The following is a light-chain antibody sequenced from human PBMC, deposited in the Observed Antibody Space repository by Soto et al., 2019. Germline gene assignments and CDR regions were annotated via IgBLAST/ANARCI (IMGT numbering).Light chain of an antibody. Sequence: EIVLTQSPGTLSLSPGERATLSCRASQSVSSSYLAWYQQKPGQAPRILIYGASSRATGIPDRFSGSGSGTDFTLTISRLEPEDFAVYYCQQYSSSPLTFGQGTKVEIK. V-gene: IGKV3-20*01. CDR3: QQYSSSPLT. J-gene: IGKJ1*01. CDR2: GAS. CDR1: QSVSSSY.